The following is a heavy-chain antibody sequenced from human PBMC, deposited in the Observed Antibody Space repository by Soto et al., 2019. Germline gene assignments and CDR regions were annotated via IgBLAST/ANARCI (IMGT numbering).Heavy chain of an antibody. J-gene: IGHJ4*02. CDR3: ARGGCTNGVCYPFFDY. CDR2: ISYDGSNK. D-gene: IGHD2-8*01. V-gene: IGHV3-30-3*01. Sequence: QVQLVESGGGVVQPGRSLRLSCAASGFTFSSYAMHWVRQAPGKGLEWVAVISYDGSNKYYADSVKGRFTISRDNSKNPLSMQMNSRRAEDTAVYYCARGGCTNGVCYPFFDYWGQGTLVTVSS. CDR1: GFTFSSYA.